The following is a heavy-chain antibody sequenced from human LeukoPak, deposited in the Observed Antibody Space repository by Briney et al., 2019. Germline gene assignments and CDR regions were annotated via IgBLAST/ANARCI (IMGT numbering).Heavy chain of an antibody. D-gene: IGHD3-10*01. CDR3: AKGRITMVRGAVFDY. V-gene: IGHV3-48*03. Sequence: GGSLRLSCAASGFTFSSYEMNWVRQAPGKGLEWVSYISSSGSTIYYADSVKGRFTISRDNAKNSLYLQMNSLRAEDTALYYCAKGRITMVRGAVFDYWGQGTLVTVSS. J-gene: IGHJ4*02. CDR1: GFTFSSYE. CDR2: ISSSGSTI.